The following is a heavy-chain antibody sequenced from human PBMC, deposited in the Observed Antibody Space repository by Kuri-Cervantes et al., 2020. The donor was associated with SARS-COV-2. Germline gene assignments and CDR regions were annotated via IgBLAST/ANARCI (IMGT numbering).Heavy chain of an antibody. CDR1: GYTFSDYY. D-gene: IGHD3-10*01. V-gene: IGHV1-2*04. Sequence: DSVKVSCKASGYTFSDYYIYWVRQAPGQGLEWMGWINPNSGGTNYAQKFQGWVTMTRDTSINTAYMELSRLRSDDMAVYYCARGMVRGIIQYYYYPMDVWGQGTTVTVSS. CDR2: INPNSGGT. J-gene: IGHJ6*02. CDR3: ARGMVRGIIQYYYYPMDV.